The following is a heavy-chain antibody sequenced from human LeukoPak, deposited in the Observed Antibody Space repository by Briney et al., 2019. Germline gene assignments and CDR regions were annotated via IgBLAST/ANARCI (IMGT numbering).Heavy chain of an antibody. CDR1: GFTFSSYS. Sequence: GGSLRLSCAASGFTFSSYSMNWVRQAPGKGLEWVSSISSSSSYIYYADSVKGRFTISRDNAKNSLYLQMNSLRAEDTAVYYRARDELGDTGRDQYFQHWGQGTLVTVSS. V-gene: IGHV3-21*01. CDR3: ARDELGDTGRDQYFQH. J-gene: IGHJ1*01. D-gene: IGHD1-14*01. CDR2: ISSSSSYI.